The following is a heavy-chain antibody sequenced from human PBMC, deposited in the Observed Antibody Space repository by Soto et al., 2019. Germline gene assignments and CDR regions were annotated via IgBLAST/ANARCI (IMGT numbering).Heavy chain of an antibody. CDR3: ARDSPLTTGWFDP. J-gene: IGHJ5*02. D-gene: IGHD4-17*01. V-gene: IGHV1-8*01. Sequence: QVQLVQSGAEVKKPGASVRVSCKASGYTFTKFDINWVRQATGQGLEWMGWMNPNSGNTGYAQKFQGRVTMTRNTSITTAYMELSRLKSDDTAIYYCARDSPLTTGWFDPWGQGTLVTVSS. CDR2: MNPNSGNT. CDR1: GYTFTKFD.